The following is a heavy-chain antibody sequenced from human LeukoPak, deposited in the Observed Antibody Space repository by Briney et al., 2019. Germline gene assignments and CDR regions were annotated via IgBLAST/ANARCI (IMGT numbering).Heavy chain of an antibody. D-gene: IGHD6-19*01. CDR3: AGENIAVAGIGVPLDY. V-gene: IGHV1-18*01. J-gene: IGHJ4*02. CDR2: ISAYNGNT. Sequence: GASVKVSCKASGDTFTSYGISWVRQAPGQGLEWMGWISAYNGNTNYAQKLQGRVTMTTDTSTSTAYMELRGLRSDDTAVYYCAGENIAVAGIGVPLDYWGQGTLVTVSS. CDR1: GDTFTSYG.